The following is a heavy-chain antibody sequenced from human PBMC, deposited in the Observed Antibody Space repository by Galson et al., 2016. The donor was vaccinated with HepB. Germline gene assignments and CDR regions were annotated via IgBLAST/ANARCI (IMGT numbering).Heavy chain of an antibody. CDR3: ARHEGSITDAFDI. CDR2: IYAGDSDV. CDR1: GYNFATYW. D-gene: IGHD3-3*02. J-gene: IGHJ3*02. Sequence: QSGAEVKKPGESLKISCKASGYNFATYWIGWVRQMPGKGLEWMGIIYAGDSDVRYSPSFQGQVTISADKSISTAYLQWSSLKASDTAMYYCARHEGSITDAFDIWGQGTMVTVSS. V-gene: IGHV5-51*01.